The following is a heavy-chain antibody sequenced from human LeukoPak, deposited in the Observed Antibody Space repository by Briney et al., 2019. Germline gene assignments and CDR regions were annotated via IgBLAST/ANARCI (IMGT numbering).Heavy chain of an antibody. V-gene: IGHV4-31*03. CDR3: ARDHGYSYGNNWFDP. J-gene: IGHJ5*02. CDR1: GGSISSGGYY. CDR2: IYYSGST. Sequence: PSETLSLTCTVSGGSISSGGYYWSWIRQHPAKGLEWIGYIYYSGSTYYNPSLKSRVTISVDTSKNQFSLKLSSVTAADTAVYYCARDHGYSYGNNWFDPWGQGTLVTVSS. D-gene: IGHD5-18*01.